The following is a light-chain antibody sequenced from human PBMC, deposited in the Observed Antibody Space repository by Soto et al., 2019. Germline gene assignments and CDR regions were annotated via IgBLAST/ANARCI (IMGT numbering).Light chain of an antibody. V-gene: IGKV1-27*01. CDR1: QGISSS. Sequence: DIRMTQSPSSLSASVGDRVTITCRARQGISSSLAWYQQKSGKVPRLQIYAASTLQSWVPSRFSGSGAGTDFTLTITSLQPDDVATYYCQKYNSAPLTFGGGTKVEIK. CDR2: AAS. CDR3: QKYNSAPLT. J-gene: IGKJ4*01.